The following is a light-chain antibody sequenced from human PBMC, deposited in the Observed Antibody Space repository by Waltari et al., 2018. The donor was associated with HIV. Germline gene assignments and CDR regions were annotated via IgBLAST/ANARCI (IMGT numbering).Light chain of an antibody. CDR1: SSDIGNYNL. V-gene: IGLV2-23*01. CDR2: EGI. Sequence: QSALTQPASVSGSPGQSINISCTGTSSDIGNYNLVSWYQQHPGKAPKLIIYEGIKRPSGVSNRISGSKSANTASLTISGLQAEDEADYFCSSYGGSSNWLFGGGTKLTVL. J-gene: IGLJ2*01. CDR3: SSYGGSSNWL.